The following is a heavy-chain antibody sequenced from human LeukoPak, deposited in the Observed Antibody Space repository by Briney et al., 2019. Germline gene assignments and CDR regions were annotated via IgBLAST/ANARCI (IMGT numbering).Heavy chain of an antibody. J-gene: IGHJ5*02. CDR1: GYTFTSYG. CDR3: ARITYDFWSGYYMPDDP. CDR2: ISIYNGNT. D-gene: IGHD3-3*01. V-gene: IGHV1-18*01. Sequence: ASVKVSCKASGYTFTSYGISWVRQASGQGLEWIGWISIYNGNTDYAQKLRGRVTMTTDTSTSTAYLELRGLRSDDTAVYYCARITYDFWSGYYMPDDPWGQGTLVTVSS.